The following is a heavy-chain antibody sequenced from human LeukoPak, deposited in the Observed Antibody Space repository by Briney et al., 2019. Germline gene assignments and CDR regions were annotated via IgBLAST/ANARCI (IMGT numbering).Heavy chain of an antibody. V-gene: IGHV1-69*04. CDR3: AVTVSRSWYSH. CDR1: GGTFSSYA. CDR2: IIPILGRA. J-gene: IGHJ4*02. Sequence: SVKVSCKASGGTFSSYAISWVRQAPGQGLEWMGRIIPILGRANYAQKFQGRVTITADKSTSTAYMELSRHRSEDTAVYYCAVTVSRSWYSHWGQGTLVTVSS. D-gene: IGHD6-13*01.